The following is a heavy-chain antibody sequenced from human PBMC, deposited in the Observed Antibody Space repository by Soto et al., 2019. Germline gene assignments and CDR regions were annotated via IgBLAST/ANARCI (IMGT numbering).Heavy chain of an antibody. CDR2: INHSGST. CDR1: GGSFSGYY. CDR3: ARGQGSGSYGGPRRGYYYYYMDV. V-gene: IGHV4-34*01. Sequence: SETLSLTCAVYGGSFSGYYWSWIRQPPGKGLEWIGEINHSGSTNYNPSLKSRVTLSVDTSKNQFSLKLSSVTAADTAVYYCARGQGSGSYGGPRRGYYYYYMDVWGKGTTVTVSS. J-gene: IGHJ6*03. D-gene: IGHD3-10*01.